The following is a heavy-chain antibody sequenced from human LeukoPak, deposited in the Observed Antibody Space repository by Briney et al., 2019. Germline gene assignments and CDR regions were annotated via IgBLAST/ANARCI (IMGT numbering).Heavy chain of an antibody. J-gene: IGHJ5*01. CDR3: ARRGPPRTMLRGVKSGWFDS. CDR1: GGSFSGYY. Sequence: SETLSLTCAVYGGSFSGYYWSWIRQPPGKGLEWIGEINHSGSTNYNPSLKSRVTISVDTSKNQLSLKLSSVTAADTAVYYCARRGPPRTMLRGVKSGWFDSWGQGTLVTVSS. D-gene: IGHD3-10*01. CDR2: INHSGST. V-gene: IGHV4-34*01.